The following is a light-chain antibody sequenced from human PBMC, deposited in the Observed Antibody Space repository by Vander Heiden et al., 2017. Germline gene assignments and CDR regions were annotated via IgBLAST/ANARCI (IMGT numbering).Light chain of an antibody. V-gene: IGKV3-15*01. J-gene: IGKJ1*01. CDR3: QQYNNWPPGT. CDR2: GAS. CDR1: QSVSSN. Sequence: DIVMTQSPATLSVSPGERATLTCRASQSVSSNLAWYQQKPGQARRLLIYGASTRATGIPARFSGSGSGTEFTLTISSLQSEDFAVYYCQQYNNWPPGTFGQGTKVEIK.